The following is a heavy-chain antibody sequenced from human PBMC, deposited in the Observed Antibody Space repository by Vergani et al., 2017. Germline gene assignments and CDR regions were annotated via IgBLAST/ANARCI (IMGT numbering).Heavy chain of an antibody. CDR3: AREGFGCSSTSCYLDY. D-gene: IGHD2-2*01. V-gene: IGHV3-21*01. CDR2: ISSSSSYI. Sequence: QAPGKGLEWVSSISSSSSYIYYADSVKGRFTISRDNAKNSLYLQMNSLRAEDTAVYYCAREGFGCSSTSCYLDYWGQGTLVTVSS. J-gene: IGHJ4*02.